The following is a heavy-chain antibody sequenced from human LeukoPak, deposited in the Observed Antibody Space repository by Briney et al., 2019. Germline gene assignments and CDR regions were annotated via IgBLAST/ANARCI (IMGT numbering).Heavy chain of an antibody. D-gene: IGHD7-27*01. Sequence: SETLSLTCTVSGGSISSGGYYWSWIRQHPGKGLEWIGYIYYSGSTYYNPSLKGRVIISVDTSKSQFSLRLSSVTAADTAVYYCAGEVTGEHWFDPWGQGTLVTVSS. CDR1: GGSISSGGYY. J-gene: IGHJ5*02. CDR3: AGEVTGEHWFDP. CDR2: IYYSGST. V-gene: IGHV4-31*03.